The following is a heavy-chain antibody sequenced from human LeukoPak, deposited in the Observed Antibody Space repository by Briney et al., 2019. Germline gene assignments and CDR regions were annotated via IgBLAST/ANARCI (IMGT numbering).Heavy chain of an antibody. CDR1: GYSISSGYY. J-gene: IGHJ5*02. V-gene: IGHV4-38-2*02. Sequence: PSETLSLTCTVSGYSISSGYYWGWIRQPPGKGLEWIGSIYHSGSTYYNPSLKSRVTISVDTSKNQFSLKLCSVTAADTAVYYCARGFGDYYDSSGYYYVRHWFDPWGQGTLVTVSS. D-gene: IGHD3-22*01. CDR2: IYHSGST. CDR3: ARGFGDYYDSSGYYYVRHWFDP.